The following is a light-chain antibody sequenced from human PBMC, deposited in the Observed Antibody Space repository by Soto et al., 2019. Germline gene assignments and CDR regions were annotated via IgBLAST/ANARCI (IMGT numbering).Light chain of an antibody. Sequence: DIQMTQSPSTLSASVGDRVTITCRASQSSSVWLAWYQQKAGKAPNLLIYKASRLESGVPSRFSGSGSETEFNLTISGLQPGDSATYHCQQYNSYSPTFGQGTKVEVK. CDR1: QSSSVW. CDR2: KAS. CDR3: QQYNSYSPT. V-gene: IGKV1-5*03. J-gene: IGKJ1*01.